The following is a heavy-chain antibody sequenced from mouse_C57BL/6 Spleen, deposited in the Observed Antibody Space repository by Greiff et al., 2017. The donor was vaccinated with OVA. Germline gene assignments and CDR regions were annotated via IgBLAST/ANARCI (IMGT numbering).Heavy chain of an antibody. CDR2: INYDGSST. J-gene: IGHJ4*01. V-gene: IGHV5-16*01. CDR1: GFTFSDYY. Sequence: EVKLVESEGGLVQPGSSMKLSCTASGFTFSDYYMAWVRQVPEKGLEWVANINYDGSSTYYLDSLKSRFIISRGNAKNILYLQMSSLKSEDTATYYCARDQDYAMDYWGQGTSVTVSS. CDR3: ARDQDYAMDY.